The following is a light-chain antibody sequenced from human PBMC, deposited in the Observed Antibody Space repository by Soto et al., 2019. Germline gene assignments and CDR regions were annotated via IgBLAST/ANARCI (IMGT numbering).Light chain of an antibody. J-gene: IGLJ2*01. CDR1: SSDVGGFDY. CDR3: SSYTRILTVV. V-gene: IGLV2-14*01. CDR2: EVS. Sequence: QSVLTQPASMSGSPGQSITISCTGTSSDVGGFDYVSWYQQHPGKAPKLVIYEVSNRPSGVSDRFSGSKSGNTASLTISGLQAEDEADYYCSSYTRILTVVFGGGTKLTVL.